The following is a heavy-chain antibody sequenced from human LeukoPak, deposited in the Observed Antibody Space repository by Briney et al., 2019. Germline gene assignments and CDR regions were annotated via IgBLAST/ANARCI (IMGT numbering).Heavy chain of an antibody. Sequence: SVKVSCKTSGYTFTKYLIHWVRQAPGQGLEWMGTINPQGDITNYAQRFQGRITLTGDTSTSTVYMELSSLTSEDTAVYYCARPSYCVADNCGYWLDPWGPGTLVTVSS. CDR3: ARPSYCVADNCGYWLDP. CDR1: GYTFTKYL. V-gene: IGHV1-46*01. D-gene: IGHD2-21*01. CDR2: INPQGDIT. J-gene: IGHJ5*02.